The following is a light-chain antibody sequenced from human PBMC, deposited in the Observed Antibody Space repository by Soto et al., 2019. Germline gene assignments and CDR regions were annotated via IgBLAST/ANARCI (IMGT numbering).Light chain of an antibody. Sequence: DIQMTQSPSSVSASVGDRVTITCRASQTLNNYLTWFQQKPGKAPKVLIYAASTLQSGVPSRFSGSGSGAEFTLTISSLQPEDFATYYFQQSFSLLLTFGGGTKLDIK. V-gene: IGKV1-39*01. CDR3: QQSFSLLLT. J-gene: IGKJ4*01. CDR2: AAS. CDR1: QTLNNY.